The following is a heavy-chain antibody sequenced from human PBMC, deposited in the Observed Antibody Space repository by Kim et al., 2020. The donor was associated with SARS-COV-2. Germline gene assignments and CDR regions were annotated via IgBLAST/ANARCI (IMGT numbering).Heavy chain of an antibody. CDR3: ARDLGGFDSSGYFCY. D-gene: IGHD6-25*01. J-gene: IGHJ4*01. CDR2: INPNTGGA. Sequence: ASVKVSCKASGYAFSDYSIHWVRQAPGQGLEWMGWINPNTGGAHNAQKFQGWVTITRDTSISTAYMEGTNLKSDDTAVYYCARDLGGFDSSGYFCYWGQGPRVTVSS. CDR1: GYAFSDYS. V-gene: IGHV1-2*04.